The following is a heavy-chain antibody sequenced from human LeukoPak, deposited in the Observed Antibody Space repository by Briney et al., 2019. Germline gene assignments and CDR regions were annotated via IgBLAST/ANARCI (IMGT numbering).Heavy chain of an antibody. Sequence: GGSLRLSCAASGLTFSSYSMNWVRQAPGKGLEWVSSISSSSSYIYYADSVKGRFTISRDNAKNSLYLQMNSLRAEDTAVYYCARDRSGSYSAFDIWGQGTMVTVSS. CDR1: GLTFSSYS. CDR2: ISSSSSYI. V-gene: IGHV3-21*01. D-gene: IGHD1-26*01. CDR3: ARDRSGSYSAFDI. J-gene: IGHJ3*02.